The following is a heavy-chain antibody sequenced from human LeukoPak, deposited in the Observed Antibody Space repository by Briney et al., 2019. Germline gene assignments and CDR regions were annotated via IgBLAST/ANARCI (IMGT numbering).Heavy chain of an antibody. J-gene: IGHJ4*02. Sequence: GESLKISCKGSGYSFTNYWIGWVRQMPGKGLEWMGIIYPGDSDTRYSPSFQGQVTISADKSISTAYLQWSSLKASDTAIYYCARWVGGSYTPFRLDYWGRGTLVTVSS. CDR1: GYSFTNYW. D-gene: IGHD1-26*01. V-gene: IGHV5-51*01. CDR3: ARWVGGSYTPFRLDY. CDR2: IYPGDSDT.